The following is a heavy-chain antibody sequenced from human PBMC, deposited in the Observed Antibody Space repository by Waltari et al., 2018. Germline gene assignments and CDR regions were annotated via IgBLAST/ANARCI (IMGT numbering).Heavy chain of an antibody. V-gene: IGHV4-31*03. Sequence: QVQLQESGPGLVKPSQTLSLTCTVSGGSISSGGYYWSWIRQHPGKGLEWIGYIYYSGRTYYNPSHKSRVTRSVDTSKNQFSLKLSSVTAADTAVYYCARDSPNYYGSGSYDYWGQGTLVTVSS. CDR1: GGSISSGGYY. CDR3: ARDSPNYYGSGSYDY. J-gene: IGHJ4*02. D-gene: IGHD3-10*01. CDR2: IYYSGRT.